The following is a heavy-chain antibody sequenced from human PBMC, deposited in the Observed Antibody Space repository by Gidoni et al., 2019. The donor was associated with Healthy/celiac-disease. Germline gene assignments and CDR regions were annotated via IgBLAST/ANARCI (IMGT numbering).Heavy chain of an antibody. CDR3: ARDIGAGEYLWDY. CDR2: IKQDGSEK. CDR1: GFTFSSYW. Sequence: EVQLVESGGGLVQPGGSLRLSCAASGFTFSSYWMSWVRQAPGKGLEWVANIKQDGSEKYYVDSVKGRFTISRDNTKNSLYLQMNSLRAEDTAVYYCARDIGAGEYLWDYWGQGTLVTVSS. J-gene: IGHJ4*02. D-gene: IGHD3-10*01. V-gene: IGHV3-7*01.